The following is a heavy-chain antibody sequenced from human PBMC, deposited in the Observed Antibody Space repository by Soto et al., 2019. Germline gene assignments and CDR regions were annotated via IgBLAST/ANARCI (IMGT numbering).Heavy chain of an antibody. Sequence: GESLKISCRVSGYRFTDYWIGWVRQMPGKGLEWMGIIYPGDSDTRYSPSFQGQVTISADKSISTAYLQWSSLKASDTAMYYCARHGNIAVADQLADYYYYYGMDVWGQGTTVTVSS. V-gene: IGHV5-51*01. CDR2: IYPGDSDT. CDR1: GYRFTDYW. J-gene: IGHJ6*02. CDR3: ARHGNIAVADQLADYYYYYGMDV. D-gene: IGHD6-19*01.